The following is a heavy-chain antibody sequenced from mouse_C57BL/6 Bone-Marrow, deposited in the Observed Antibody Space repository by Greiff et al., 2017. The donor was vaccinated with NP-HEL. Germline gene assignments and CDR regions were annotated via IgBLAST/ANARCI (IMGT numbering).Heavy chain of an antibody. D-gene: IGHD1-1*01. CDR1: GYTFTSYW. J-gene: IGHJ3*01. CDR3: ARDYYGSSPAWFAY. V-gene: IGHV1-50*01. Sequence: QVHVKQPGAELVKPGASVKLSCKASGYTFTSYWMQWVKQRPGQGLEWIGEIDPSDSYTNYNQKFKGKATLTLDTSSSTAYMQLSSLTSEDSAVYYCARDYYGSSPAWFAYWGQGTLVTVSA. CDR2: IDPSDSYT.